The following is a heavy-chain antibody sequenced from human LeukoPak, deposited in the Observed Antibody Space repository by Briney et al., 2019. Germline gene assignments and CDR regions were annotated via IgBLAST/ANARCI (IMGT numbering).Heavy chain of an antibody. CDR1: GFTFSSHS. D-gene: IGHD2-15*01. Sequence: GGSLRLSCAASGFTFSSHSMNWVRQAPGKGLEWVSSISRSSSYIYYVDSVKGRFTISRDNAKNSLYLQMNSLRAEDTAVYYCARDQDVYCSGGSCTSFDIWGQGTMVTVSS. V-gene: IGHV3-21*01. CDR3: ARDQDVYCSGGSCTSFDI. CDR2: ISRSSSYI. J-gene: IGHJ3*02.